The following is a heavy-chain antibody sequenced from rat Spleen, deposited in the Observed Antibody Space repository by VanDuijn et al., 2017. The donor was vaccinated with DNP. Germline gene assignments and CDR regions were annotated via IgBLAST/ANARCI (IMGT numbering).Heavy chain of an antibody. D-gene: IGHD1-12*01. J-gene: IGHJ2*01. Sequence: EVQLVESGGDLVQPGRSLKLSCVASGFTFSNYWMTWIRQVPGRGLEWVASITSSGGSIYYPDSVKGRFTISRDNARGTLYLQMDSLRSEDTATYYCARHEYYLGSFDYWGQGVMVAVSS. V-gene: IGHV5-31*01. CDR3: ARHEYYLGSFDY. CDR1: GFTFSNYW. CDR2: ITSSGGSI.